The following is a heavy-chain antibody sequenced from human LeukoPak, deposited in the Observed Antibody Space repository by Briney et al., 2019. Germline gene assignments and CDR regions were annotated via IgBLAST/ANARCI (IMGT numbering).Heavy chain of an antibody. CDR3: ARVGPKERDRIASGFDP. J-gene: IGHJ5*02. CDR1: GGTFSSYA. Sequence: GASVKVSCKASGGTFSSYAISWVRQAPGQGLEWMGGITPIFGTANYAQKFQGRVTITADESTSTAYMELSSLRSEDTAVYYCARVGPKERDRIASGFDPWGQGTLVTVSS. CDR2: ITPIFGTA. D-gene: IGHD1-26*01. V-gene: IGHV1-69*01.